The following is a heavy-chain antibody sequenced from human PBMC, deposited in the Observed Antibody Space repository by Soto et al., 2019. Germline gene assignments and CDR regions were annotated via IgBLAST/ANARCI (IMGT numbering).Heavy chain of an antibody. D-gene: IGHD3-3*01. CDR1: GFTFSSYA. V-gene: IGHV3-23*01. CDR2: ISGSGGST. Sequence: GGSLRLSCAASGFTFSSYAMSWVRQAPGKGLEWVSAISGSGGSTYYADPVKGRFTISRDNSKNTLYLQMNSQRAEDTAVYNVAKSGLRFLEWLLPYYFDYWGQGTLVTVSS. J-gene: IGHJ4*02. CDR3: AKSGLRFLEWLLPYYFDY.